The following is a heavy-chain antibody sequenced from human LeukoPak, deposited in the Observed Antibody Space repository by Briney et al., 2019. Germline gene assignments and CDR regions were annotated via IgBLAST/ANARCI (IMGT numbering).Heavy chain of an antibody. Sequence: SVKVSCKASGGTFSSYAISWVRQAPGQGLEWMGGIIPIFGTANYAQKFQGRVTITADESTSTAYMELSSLRSEDTAVYYCASQAGVDIVATMKYYFDYWGQGTLVTVSS. CDR3: ASQAGVDIVATMKYYFDY. V-gene: IGHV1-69*13. CDR2: IIPIFGTA. CDR1: GGTFSSYA. D-gene: IGHD5-12*01. J-gene: IGHJ4*02.